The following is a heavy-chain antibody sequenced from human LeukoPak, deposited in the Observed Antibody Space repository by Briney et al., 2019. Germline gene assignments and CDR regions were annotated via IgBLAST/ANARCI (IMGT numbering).Heavy chain of an antibody. CDR2: ISSNSRTV. V-gene: IGHV3-48*01. CDR1: GFLSSNYG. J-gene: IGHJ6*04. CDR3: AELGITMIGGV. Sequence: PGGSLRLSCAASGFLSSNYGMNWVRQAPGKGLEWVSYISSNSRTVNYGDSMKGRFTISRDNARNSLYLQMNSLRAEDTAVYYCAELGITMIGGVWGKGTTVTISS. D-gene: IGHD3-10*02.